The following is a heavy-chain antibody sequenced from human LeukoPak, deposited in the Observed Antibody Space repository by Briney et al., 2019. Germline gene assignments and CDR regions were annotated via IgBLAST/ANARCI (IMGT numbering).Heavy chain of an antibody. D-gene: IGHD3-22*01. CDR2: ISSSSSYI. Sequence: GGSLRLSCAASGFTSSSYSMNWVRQAPGKGLEWVSSISSSSSYIYYADSVKGRFTISRDNAKNSLYLQMNSLRAEDTAVYYCARDCLGYYDSSGYYSRGSCWGQGTLVTVSS. CDR3: ARDCLGYYDSSGYYSRGSC. CDR1: GFTSSSYS. J-gene: IGHJ4*02. V-gene: IGHV3-21*01.